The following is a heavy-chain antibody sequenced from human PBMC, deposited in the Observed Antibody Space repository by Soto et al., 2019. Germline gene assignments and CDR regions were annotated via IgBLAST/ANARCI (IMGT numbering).Heavy chain of an antibody. CDR2: IYYSGST. D-gene: IGHD4-17*01. CDR3: ARVLKDYGGNSNGFDI. V-gene: IGHV4-59*08. CDR1: GGSISSYY. Sequence: SETLSLTCTVSGGSISSYYWSWIRQPPGKGLEWIGYIYYSGSTYYNPSLKSRVTISVDTSKNQFSLKLSSVTAADTAVYYCARVLKDYGGNSNGFDIWGQGTMVTVSS. J-gene: IGHJ3*02.